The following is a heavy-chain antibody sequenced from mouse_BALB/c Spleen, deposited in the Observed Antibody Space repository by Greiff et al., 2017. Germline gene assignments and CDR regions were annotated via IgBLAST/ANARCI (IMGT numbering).Heavy chain of an antibody. Sequence: EVQLVESGGDLVKPGGSLKLSCAASGFTFSSYGMSWVRQTPEKRLEWVATISDGGSYTYYPDSVKGRFTISRDNAKNNLYLQMSSLKSEDTAMYYCARDDGYYYFDYWGQGTTLTVSS. CDR3: ARDDGYYYFDY. CDR2: ISDGGSYT. CDR1: GFTFSSYG. V-gene: IGHV5-6*01. D-gene: IGHD2-3*01. J-gene: IGHJ2*01.